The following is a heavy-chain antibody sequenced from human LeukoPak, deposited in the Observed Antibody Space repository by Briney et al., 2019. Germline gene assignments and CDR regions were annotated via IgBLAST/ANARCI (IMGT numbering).Heavy chain of an antibody. D-gene: IGHD2-2*01. CDR2: FDPEDGET. J-gene: IGHJ4*02. Sequence: APVKVSCKVSGYTLTELSMHWVRQAPGKGLEWMGSFDPEDGETIYAQKFQGRVTMTGDTSTDTAYMELSSLRSEDTAIYYCATDLTCSSTSCYVDYWGQGTLVTVSS. CDR1: GYTLTELS. V-gene: IGHV1-24*01. CDR3: ATDLTCSSTSCYVDY.